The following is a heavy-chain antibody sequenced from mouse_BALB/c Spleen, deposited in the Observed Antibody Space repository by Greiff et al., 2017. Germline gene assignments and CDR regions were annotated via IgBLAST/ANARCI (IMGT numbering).Heavy chain of an antibody. CDR1: GFNIKDTY. CDR2: IDPANGNT. J-gene: IGHJ2*01. CDR3: ATGVFDY. V-gene: IGHV14-3*02. Sequence: EVQRVESGAELVKPGASVKLSCTASGFNIKDTYMHWVKQRPEQGLEWIGRIDPANGNTKYDPKFQGKATITADTSSNTAYLQLSSLTSEDTAVYYCATGVFDYWGQGTTLTVSS. D-gene: IGHD4-1*01.